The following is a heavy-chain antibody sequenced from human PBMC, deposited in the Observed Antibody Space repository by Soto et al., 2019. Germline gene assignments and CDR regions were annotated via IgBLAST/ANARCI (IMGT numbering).Heavy chain of an antibody. V-gene: IGHV4-34*01. D-gene: IGHD3-3*01. CDR3: ARESVPRITIFGVVPNWFDP. CDR1: GGSFSGYY. J-gene: IGHJ5*02. CDR2: INHSGST. Sequence: SETLYLTCAVYGGSFSGYYWSWIRQPPGKGLEWIGEINHSGSTNYNPSLKSRVTISVDTSKNQFSLKLSSVTAADTAVYYCARESVPRITIFGVVPNWFDPWGQGTPVTVSS.